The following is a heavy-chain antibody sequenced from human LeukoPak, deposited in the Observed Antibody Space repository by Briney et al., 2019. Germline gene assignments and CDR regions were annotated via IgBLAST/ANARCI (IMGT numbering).Heavy chain of an antibody. D-gene: IGHD6-19*01. CDR1: GFAVSSNY. V-gene: IGHV3-66*02. CDR2: IYTGGTT. Sequence: PGGSLRLSCAASGFAVSSNYMSWVRQAPGKGLEWVSVIYTGGTTYYADSVKGRFTISRDNSKNTVYLQMNSLRVDDTAVYYCARGWDVDVGFDCWGRGTLVTVSS. J-gene: IGHJ4*02. CDR3: ARGWDVDVGFDC.